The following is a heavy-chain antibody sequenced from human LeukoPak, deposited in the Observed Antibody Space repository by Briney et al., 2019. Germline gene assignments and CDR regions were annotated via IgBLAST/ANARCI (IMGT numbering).Heavy chain of an antibody. V-gene: IGHV4-39*07. CDR2: IFYNGGP. D-gene: IGHD4-17*01. CDR1: GDSISNSNYY. CDR3: AKITPGDYARERFNWFDP. Sequence: PSETLSLTCTASGDSISNSNYYWGWVRQSPGRGLEWLGNIFYNGGPYYNPSFKSRVAISVDTSKNQFSLKLSSVTAADTAVYYCAKITPGDYARERFNWFDPWGQGTLVTVSS. J-gene: IGHJ5*02.